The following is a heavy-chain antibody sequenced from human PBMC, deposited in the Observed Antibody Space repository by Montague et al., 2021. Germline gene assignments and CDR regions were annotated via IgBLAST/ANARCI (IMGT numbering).Heavy chain of an antibody. CDR2: IYSGGTT. D-gene: IGHD1-1*01. CDR1: GFTFGSNY. CDR3: AGDLNWNDVY. J-gene: IGHJ4*02. V-gene: IGHV3-53*01. Sequence: SLRLSCAASGFTFGSNYISWVRQAPGKGLEWVSVIYSGGTTHYAXAVKDRCNIARDESKNTVFLQMNSLRVGDRAVCYCAGDLNWNDVYWGQGILVTVSS.